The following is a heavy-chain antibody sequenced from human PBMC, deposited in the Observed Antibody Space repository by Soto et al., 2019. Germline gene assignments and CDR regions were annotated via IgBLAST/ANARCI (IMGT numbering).Heavy chain of an antibody. D-gene: IGHD5-12*01. V-gene: IGHV4-34*01. CDR2: INHSGST. Sequence: SETLSLTCAVYGGSFSGYYWTWIRQPPGTGLEWIGEINHSGSTNYNPSLKSRVTVSVDTSKNQFSLKLSSVTAADTAVYYCARIRRGYRIYGMDVWGQGTTVTVSS. CDR3: ARIRRGYRIYGMDV. J-gene: IGHJ6*02. CDR1: GGSFSGYY.